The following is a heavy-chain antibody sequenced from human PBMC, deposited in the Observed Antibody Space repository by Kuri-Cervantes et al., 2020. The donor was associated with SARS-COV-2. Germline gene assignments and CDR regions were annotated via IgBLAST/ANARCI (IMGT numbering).Heavy chain of an antibody. Sequence: LSLTCAASGFTFSSYAMSWVRQAPGKGLEWVSAISGSGGSTYYADSVKGRFTISRDNSKNTLYLQMNSLRAEDTAVYYCASSGWDYYDSSGYYYYYYGMDVWGQGTTVTVSS. J-gene: IGHJ6*02. CDR2: ISGSGGST. V-gene: IGHV3-23*01. CDR3: ASSGWDYYDSSGYYYYYYGMDV. D-gene: IGHD3-22*01. CDR1: GFTFSSYA.